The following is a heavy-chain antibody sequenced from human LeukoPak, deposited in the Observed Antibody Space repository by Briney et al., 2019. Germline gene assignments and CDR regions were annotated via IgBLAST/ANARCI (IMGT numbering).Heavy chain of an antibody. J-gene: IGHJ5*02. CDR2: IISDGSSI. D-gene: IGHD3-9*01. CDR3: AREYLVTARFDP. V-gene: IGHV3-74*01. Sequence: PGGSLRLSCTTSGFTFSSYWMHWLRQAPGKGLVWVSRIISDGSSITYADSVKGRFTISRDNAKNTLYLQINSLKAEDTAVYYCAREYLVTARFDPWGQGTLVTVSS. CDR1: GFTFSSYW.